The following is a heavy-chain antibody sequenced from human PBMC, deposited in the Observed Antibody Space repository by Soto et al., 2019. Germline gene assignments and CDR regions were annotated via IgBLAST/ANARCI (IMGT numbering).Heavy chain of an antibody. CDR1: GFKFTSSA. D-gene: IGHD6-6*01. CDR2: IVVGSGNT. J-gene: IGHJ6*02. Sequence: SVKVSCKASGFKFTSSAVQWVRQARGQRLEWIGWIVVGSGNTNYAQKFQERVTITRDMSTSTAYMELSSLRSEDTAVYYCAAGRLAAFNPDYGMDVWGQGTTVTVSS. CDR3: AAGRLAAFNPDYGMDV. V-gene: IGHV1-58*01.